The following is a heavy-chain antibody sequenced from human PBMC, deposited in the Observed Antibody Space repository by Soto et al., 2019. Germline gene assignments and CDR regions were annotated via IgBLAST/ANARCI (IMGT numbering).Heavy chain of an antibody. V-gene: IGHV4-59*08. D-gene: IGHD1-26*01. CDR3: ARRYGSAIDY. CDR2: IYYTGTS. CDR1: GGSIRNNY. J-gene: IGHJ4*02. Sequence: SETLSLTCTVSGGSIRNNYWSWIRQPPGKGLEWVGYIYYTGTSKYNPSLKSRVTISVDTSKNQFSLKLSSVTAADTAVYYWARRYGSAIDYWGQGTLVTVSS.